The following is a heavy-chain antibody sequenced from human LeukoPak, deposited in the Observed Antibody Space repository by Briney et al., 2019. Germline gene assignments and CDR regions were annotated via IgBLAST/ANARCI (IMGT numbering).Heavy chain of an antibody. CDR2: IYYSGST. CDR1: GGSISSGGYY. D-gene: IGHD3-9*01. CDR3: ARGWYDILTGYYSNWIDP. V-gene: IGHV4-31*03. Sequence: SQTLSHTCTVSGGSISSGGYYCSWIRQHPGKVLEWIGSIYYSGSTYYNPSLNSRVTISVDTSKNQFSLKLSSVTAADTAVYDCARGWYDILTGYYSNWIDPWGQGTLVTVSS. J-gene: IGHJ5*02.